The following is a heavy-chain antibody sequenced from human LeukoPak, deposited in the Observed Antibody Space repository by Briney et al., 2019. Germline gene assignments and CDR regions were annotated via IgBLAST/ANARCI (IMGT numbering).Heavy chain of an antibody. CDR1: GGSISSYY. J-gene: IGHJ6*03. D-gene: IGHD3-16*01. Sequence: SETLSLTCTVSGGSISSYYWSWIRQPPGKGLEWIGYIYYSGSTNYKSSLKSRVTISADTSKNQFSLKLSSVTAADTAVYYCARETSQKGAHYMDVWGKGTTVTISS. V-gene: IGHV4-59*01. CDR2: IYYSGST. CDR3: ARETSQKGAHYMDV.